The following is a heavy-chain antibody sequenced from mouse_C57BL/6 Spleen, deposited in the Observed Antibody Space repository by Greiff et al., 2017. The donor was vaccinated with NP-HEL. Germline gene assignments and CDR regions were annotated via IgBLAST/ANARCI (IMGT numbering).Heavy chain of an antibody. J-gene: IGHJ3*01. CDR3: ARNYYGSSYGFAY. V-gene: IGHV1-7*01. Sequence: QVQLQQSGAELAKPGASVKLSCKASGYTFTSNWMHWVKQRPGQGLEWIGYINPSSGYTKYNQKFKDKATLTADKSSSTAYMQLSSLTYEDSAVYYCARNYYGSSYGFAYWGQGTLVTVSA. CDR1: GYTFTSNW. D-gene: IGHD1-1*01. CDR2: INPSSGYT.